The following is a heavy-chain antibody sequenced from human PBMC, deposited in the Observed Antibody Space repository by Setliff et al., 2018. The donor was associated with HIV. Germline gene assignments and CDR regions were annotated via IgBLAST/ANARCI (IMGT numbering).Heavy chain of an antibody. CDR2: FYTGGST. J-gene: IGHJ4*02. V-gene: IGHV3-66*01. CDR3: ARDRGYGSGSFDY. Sequence: GGSLRLSCAASGFSFSSYWMTWVRQAPGKGLEWVSVFYTGGSTFYADSVKGRFTISRDNAKNSLYLQMNSLRAEDTAVYYCARDRGYGSGSFDYWGLGTLVTVSS. D-gene: IGHD3-10*01. CDR1: GFSFSSYW.